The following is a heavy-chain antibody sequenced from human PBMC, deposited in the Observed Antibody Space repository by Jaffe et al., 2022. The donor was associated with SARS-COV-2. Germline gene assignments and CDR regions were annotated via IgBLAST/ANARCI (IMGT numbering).Heavy chain of an antibody. V-gene: IGHV4-39*01. D-gene: IGHD2-2*01. J-gene: IGHJ4*02. CDR1: GGSISSSYYY. Sequence: QLQLQESGPGLVKPSETLSLTCTVSGGSISSSYYYWGWIRQPPGKGLEWIVSLYYSGSTSYNPSLKSRLSISVDTSKNQFSLKLSSVTAADTAVYYCARRWRNQLVLTDWGQGILVTVSS. CDR2: LYYSGST. CDR3: ARRWRNQLVLTD.